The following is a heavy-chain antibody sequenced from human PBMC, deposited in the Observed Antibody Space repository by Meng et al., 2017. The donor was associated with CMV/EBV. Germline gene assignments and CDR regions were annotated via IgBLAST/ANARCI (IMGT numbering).Heavy chain of an antibody. Sequence: GGSLRLSCAASGFTFSSYEMNWVRQAPGKGLEWVSYISSSGSTIYYADSVKGRFTISRDNAKNSLYLQMNSLRAEDTAVYYCARVLGSSSLYYYYGMDVWGQGTTVTVS. CDR1: GFTFSSYE. CDR2: ISSSGSTI. J-gene: IGHJ6*02. CDR3: ARVLGSSSLYYYYGMDV. V-gene: IGHV3-48*03. D-gene: IGHD6-6*01.